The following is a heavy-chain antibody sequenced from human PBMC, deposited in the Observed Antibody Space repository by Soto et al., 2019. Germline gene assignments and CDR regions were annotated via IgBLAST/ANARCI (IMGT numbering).Heavy chain of an antibody. D-gene: IGHD3-22*01. CDR3: ARARTSDYYDSSGYYQDY. V-gene: IGHV3-11*01. Sequence: GRSLRLSCAASGFTFSDYYMSWIRQAPGKGLEWVSYISSSGSTIYYADSVKGRFTISRDNAKNSLYLQMNSLRAEDTAVYYCARARTSDYYDSSGYYQDYWGQGTLVTVSS. CDR2: ISSSGSTI. J-gene: IGHJ4*02. CDR1: GFTFSDYY.